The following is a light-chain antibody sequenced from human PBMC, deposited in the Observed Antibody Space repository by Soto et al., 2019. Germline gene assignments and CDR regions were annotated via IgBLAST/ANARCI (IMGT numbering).Light chain of an antibody. J-gene: IGKJ4*01. V-gene: IGKV3-11*01. CDR3: QQRSNWPLT. CDR2: DAS. CDR1: QSVSSY. Sequence: EIVLIQSPATLPLSPGEIATLSCRASQSVSSYLACYQQKPGQAPRLLIYDASNTATGIPARFSGSGSGTDFTLTISSLAPEDFAVYYCQQRSNWPLTFGGGTKVEIK.